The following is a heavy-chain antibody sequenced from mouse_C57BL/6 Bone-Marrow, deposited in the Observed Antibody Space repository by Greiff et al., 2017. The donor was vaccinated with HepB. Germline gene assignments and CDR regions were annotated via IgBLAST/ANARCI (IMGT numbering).Heavy chain of an antibody. CDR3: ASSSYDWYFDV. CDR2: INYDGSST. J-gene: IGHJ1*03. D-gene: IGHD1-1*01. V-gene: IGHV5-16*01. Sequence: EVNVVESEGGLVQPGSSMKLSCTASGFTFSDYYMAWVRQVPEKGLEWVANINYDGSSTYYLDSLKSRFIISRDNAKNILYLQMSSLKSEDTATYYCASSSYDWYFDVWGTGTTVTVSS. CDR1: GFTFSDYY.